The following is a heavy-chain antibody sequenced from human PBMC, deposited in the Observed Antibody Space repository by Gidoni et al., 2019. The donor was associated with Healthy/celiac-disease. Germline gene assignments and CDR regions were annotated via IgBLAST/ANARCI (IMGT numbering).Heavy chain of an antibody. CDR3: AKDQIAASAGIWFDP. J-gene: IGHJ5*02. CDR2: INHSGST. D-gene: IGHD6-13*01. Sequence: QVQLQQWGAGLLKPSETLSLTCAVYGGSFSGYYWSWIRQPPGKGLEWIGEINHSGSTNYNPSLKSRVTISVDTSKNQFSLKLSSVTAADTAVYYCAKDQIAASAGIWFDPWGQGTLVTVSS. CDR1: GGSFSGYY. V-gene: IGHV4-34*01.